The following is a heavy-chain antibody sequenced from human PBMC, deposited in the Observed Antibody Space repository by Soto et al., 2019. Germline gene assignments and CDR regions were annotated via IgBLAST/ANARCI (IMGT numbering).Heavy chain of an antibody. D-gene: IGHD2-21*02. CDR3: ARDGFGRPHIVVVTASRTTDQSFDY. J-gene: IGHJ4*02. CDR2: ISAYNGNT. Sequence: ASVKVSCKASGYTFTSYGISWVRQAPGQGLEWMGWISAYNGNTNYAQKLQGRVTMTTDTSTSTAYMELRSLRSDDTAVYYCARDGFGRPHIVVVTASRTTDQSFDYWGQGTLVTVSS. CDR1: GYTFTSYG. V-gene: IGHV1-18*01.